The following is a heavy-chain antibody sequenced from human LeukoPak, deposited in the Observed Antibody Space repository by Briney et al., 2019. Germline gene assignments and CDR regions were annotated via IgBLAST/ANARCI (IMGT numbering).Heavy chain of an antibody. CDR3: AKVRATNNWFDS. CDR2: IRYDGSNK. D-gene: IGHD5-12*01. CDR1: GFTFSSYG. J-gene: IGHJ5*01. Sequence: GGSLRLSCAASGFTFSSYGMHWVRQAPGKGLEWVAFIRYDGSNKYYADSVKGRFTISRDNSKNTLYLQMNSLRAEDTAVYYCAKVRATNNWFDSWGQGTLVTVSS. V-gene: IGHV3-30*02.